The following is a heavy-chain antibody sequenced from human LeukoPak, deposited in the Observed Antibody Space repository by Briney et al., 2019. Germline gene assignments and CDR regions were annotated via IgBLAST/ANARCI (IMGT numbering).Heavy chain of an antibody. Sequence: GGSLRLSCAASGFTFSDYYMSWIRQAPGKGLEWVSYISSSGSTIYYADSVKGRFTISRDNSKNTLYLQMNSLRAEDTAVYYCAKDLLRPRGNWFDPWGQGTLVTVSS. D-gene: IGHD3-16*01. CDR1: GFTFSDYY. J-gene: IGHJ5*02. CDR3: AKDLLRPRGNWFDP. V-gene: IGHV3-11*04. CDR2: ISSSGSTI.